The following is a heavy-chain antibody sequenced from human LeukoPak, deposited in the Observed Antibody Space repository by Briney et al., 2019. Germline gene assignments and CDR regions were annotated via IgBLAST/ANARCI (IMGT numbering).Heavy chain of an antibody. V-gene: IGHV4-34*01. CDR1: GGSFSGYY. J-gene: IGHJ3*02. CDR3: ARGDSSAFDI. Sequence: SETLSLTCTMYGGSFSGYYWSWIRQPPGKGLEWIGKINHSGSTNYNPSLKSRVTISVDTSKNQFSLKLSSVTAADTAVYYCARGDSSAFDIWGQGTMVTVSS. D-gene: IGHD5-18*01. CDR2: INHSGST.